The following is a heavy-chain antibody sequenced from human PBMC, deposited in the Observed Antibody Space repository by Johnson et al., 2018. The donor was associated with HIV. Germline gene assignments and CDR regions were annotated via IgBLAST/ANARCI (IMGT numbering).Heavy chain of an antibody. J-gene: IGHJ3*02. V-gene: IGHV3-11*04. Sequence: QVQLVESGGGLVKPGGSLRLSCAASGFTFSDYYMSWVRQAPGKGLEWVSYISNSGSIKYYADSVKGRFTISRDNSKNTLYLQMNSRRAEDTAVYYCAKELGIPSGWYRGAFDIWGQGTMVTVSS. CDR2: ISNSGSIK. D-gene: IGHD6-19*01. CDR3: AKELGIPSGWYRGAFDI. CDR1: GFTFSDYY.